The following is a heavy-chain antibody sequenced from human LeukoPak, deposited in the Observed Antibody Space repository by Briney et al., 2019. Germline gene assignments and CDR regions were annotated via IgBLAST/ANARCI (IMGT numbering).Heavy chain of an antibody. V-gene: IGHV4-39*01. CDR3: ARRSSGWPFDY. D-gene: IGHD6-19*01. J-gene: IGHJ4*02. CDR1: GGSISSSGYC. Sequence: SETLSLTCTVSGGSISSSGYCWGWIRQPPGKGLEWIGSIYDSGSTQYNPSLKSRVTISVDTSKMQFSLKVTSVTAADTAVYYCARRSSGWPFDYWGQGTLVTVS. CDR2: IYDSGST.